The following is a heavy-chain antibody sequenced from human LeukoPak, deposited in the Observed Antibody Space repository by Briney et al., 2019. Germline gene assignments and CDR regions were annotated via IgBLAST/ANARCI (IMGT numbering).Heavy chain of an antibody. CDR2: ISLNSGSI. CDR3: AKLTKRMYSSSWYGGFDS. CDR1: GFTFDDYA. Sequence: GGSLRLSCEASGFTFDDYAMHWVRQAPGKGLEWVSGISLNSGSIGYADSVKGRFTISRDNAKSSLYLEMNSLRADDTAFYYCAKLTKRMYSSSWYGGFDSWGQGTLVTVSS. V-gene: IGHV3-9*01. J-gene: IGHJ4*02. D-gene: IGHD6-13*01.